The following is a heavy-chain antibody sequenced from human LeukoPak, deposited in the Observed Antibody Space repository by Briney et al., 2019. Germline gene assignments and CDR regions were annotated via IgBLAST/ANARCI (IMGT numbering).Heavy chain of an antibody. D-gene: IGHD3-22*01. V-gene: IGHV3-23*01. J-gene: IGHJ4*02. CDR2: ISTSGGSS. CDR1: GFTFSSYA. Sequence: GGSLRLSCAASGFTFSSYAMSWVRQAPGKGLERVSGISTSGGSSSYADSVKGRFTISRDNPRNTLYMQMNSLRAEDTALYYCAIMHPYYDGSGYWVRWGQGTLVTVST. CDR3: AIMHPYYDGSGYWVR.